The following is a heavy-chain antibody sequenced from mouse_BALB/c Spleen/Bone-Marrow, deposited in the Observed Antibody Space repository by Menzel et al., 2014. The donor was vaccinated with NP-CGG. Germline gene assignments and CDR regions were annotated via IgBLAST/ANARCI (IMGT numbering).Heavy chain of an antibody. CDR3: ATIYYYARDY. J-gene: IGHJ2*01. CDR2: INPSAGYT. Sequence: VQLQQSGAELAKPGASVKMSCKASGYTFTNYWMHWVKQRPGQGLEWIGYINPSAGYTEYNQKFKDKATLTADKSSSTAYMQLSSLTSGDSAVYYCATIYYYARDYWGQGTTLTVSS. CDR1: GYTFTNYW. V-gene: IGHV1-7*01. D-gene: IGHD1-1*01.